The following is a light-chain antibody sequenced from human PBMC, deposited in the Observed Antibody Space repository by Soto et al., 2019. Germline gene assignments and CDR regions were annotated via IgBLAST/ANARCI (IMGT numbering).Light chain of an antibody. CDR3: QHYNSYSEA. J-gene: IGKJ1*01. Sequence: DIQMTQSPSTLSGSVGDRVTITCRARQTISSWLAWYQQKPGKAPKLIIYKASTLKSGVPSRFSGSGSGTEFTLTISSLQPDDFAPYDCQHYNSYSEAFGQGTKVELK. CDR1: QTISSW. V-gene: IGKV1-5*03. CDR2: KAS.